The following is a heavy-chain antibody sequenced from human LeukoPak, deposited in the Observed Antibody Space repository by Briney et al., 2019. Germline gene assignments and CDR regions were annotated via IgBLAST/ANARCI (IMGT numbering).Heavy chain of an antibody. Sequence: SETLSLTCSVSDDSITMYYWTWIRQPPEEGLEWIGYVDHTGSTNFNPSLNGRVSISRETSKNLFSLRLRSVTAADTAVYFCARGRVSSSTWYSTYYYYFYMDVWGKGTTVTISS. CDR3: ARGRVSSSTWYSTYYYYFYMDV. CDR2: VDHTGST. V-gene: IGHV4-59*01. CDR1: DDSITMYY. J-gene: IGHJ6*03. D-gene: IGHD4-11*01.